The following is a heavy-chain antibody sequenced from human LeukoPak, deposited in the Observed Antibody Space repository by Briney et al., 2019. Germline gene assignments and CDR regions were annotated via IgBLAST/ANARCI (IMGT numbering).Heavy chain of an antibody. V-gene: IGHV3-23*01. CDR1: GFTFNTYA. J-gene: IGHJ4*02. CDR2: ISSSGGTT. D-gene: IGHD4-17*01. Sequence: GGSLRLSCAASGFTFNTYAMTWVRQAPGKGLEWVSTISSSGGTTYYADSAKGRFSISRDDSKNTLCLQMNSLRADDAAVYYCAKPVTVTTAAFDSSGQGTLVTVSS. CDR3: AKPVTVTTAAFDS.